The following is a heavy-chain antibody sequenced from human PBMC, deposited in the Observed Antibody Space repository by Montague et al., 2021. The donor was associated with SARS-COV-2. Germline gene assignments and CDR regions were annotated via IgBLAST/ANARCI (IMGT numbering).Heavy chain of an antibody. CDR1: GGSVSRISSH. D-gene: IGHD4-17*01. V-gene: IGHV4-39*01. CDR2: FYYAGGT. J-gene: IGHJ4*02. CDR3: ARLYGSSFDY. Sequence: SKTLSLTCTVSGGSVSRISSHWGWIRQPPGKGLEYIGSFYYAGGTQYNPSLKSRVTISVDTSNDQFSLKMNSATAADTAVYFCARLYGSSFDYWGQGTLVTVSS.